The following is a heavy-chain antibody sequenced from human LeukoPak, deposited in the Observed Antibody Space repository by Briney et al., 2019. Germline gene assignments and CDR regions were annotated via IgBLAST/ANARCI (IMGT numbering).Heavy chain of an antibody. Sequence: GGSLRLPCAASGFTFSSSAMSWVRQAQGKGLEWVSAISNNGGYTYYADSVQGRFTISRDNSKSTLCLQMNSLRAEDTAVYYCAKQLGYCSDGSCYFPYWGQGTLVTVSS. V-gene: IGHV3-23*01. CDR3: AKQLGYCSDGSCYFPY. D-gene: IGHD2-15*01. CDR1: GFTFSSSA. CDR2: ISNNGGYT. J-gene: IGHJ4*02.